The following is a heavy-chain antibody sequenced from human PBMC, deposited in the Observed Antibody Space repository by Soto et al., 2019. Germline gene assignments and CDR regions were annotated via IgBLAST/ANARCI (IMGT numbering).Heavy chain of an antibody. J-gene: IGHJ4*02. CDR2: IYYRGST. CDR1: GGSISSYY. CDR3: AREGYYGSGEFDY. Sequence: QVQLQESGPGLVKPSETLSLTCTVSGGSISSYYWSGIRQPPRKGMEWIGYIYYRGSTNYNPSLKSRVTTSVDPSKKQFSLKLSSVTAADKAVYYWAREGYYGSGEFDYWGQGTLVTVSS. V-gene: IGHV4-59*01. D-gene: IGHD3-10*01.